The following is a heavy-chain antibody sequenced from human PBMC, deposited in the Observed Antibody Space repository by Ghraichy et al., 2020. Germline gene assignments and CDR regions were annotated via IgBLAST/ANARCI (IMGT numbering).Heavy chain of an antibody. CDR3: AKAEWELPPFYFDY. CDR1: GFTFSSYW. V-gene: IGHV3-74*01. J-gene: IGHJ4*02. CDR2: INSDGSST. D-gene: IGHD1-26*01. Sequence: GGSLRLSCAASGFTFSSYWMHWVRQAPGKGLVWVSRINSDGSSTSYADSVKGRFTISRDNSKNTLYLQMNSLRAEDTAVYYCAKAEWELPPFYFDYWGQGTLVTVSS.